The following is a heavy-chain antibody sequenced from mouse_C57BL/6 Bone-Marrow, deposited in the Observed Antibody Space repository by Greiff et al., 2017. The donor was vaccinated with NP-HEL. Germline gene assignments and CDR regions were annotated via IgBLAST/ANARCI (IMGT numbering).Heavy chain of an antibody. V-gene: IGHV1-63*01. CDR2: IYPGGGYT. CDR1: GYTFTNYW. D-gene: IGHD6-1*01. J-gene: IGHJ2*01. CDR3: ARGGLFYYFDY. Sequence: LVESGAELVRPGTSVKMSCKASGYTFTNYWIGWAKQRPGHGLEWIGDIYPGGGYTNYNEKFKGKATLTADKSSSTAYMQFSSLTSEDSAIYYCARGGLFYYFDYWGQGTTLTVSS.